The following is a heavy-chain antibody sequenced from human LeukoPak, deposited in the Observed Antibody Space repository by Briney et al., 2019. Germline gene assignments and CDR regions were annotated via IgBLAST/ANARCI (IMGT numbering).Heavy chain of an antibody. CDR2: VTGTGGST. D-gene: IGHD3-22*01. CDR3: AKTSGSSCYGGSDY. V-gene: IGHV3-23*01. J-gene: IGHJ4*02. CDR1: GITFSSNA. Sequence: GGSLRLSCAASGITFSSNAMSWVRQAPGEGLEWVSCVTGTGGSTYYAASVKGRFTISRDNSKNTLFLDMNSLRAEDTALYYCAKTSGSSCYGGSDYWGQGTLVTVSS.